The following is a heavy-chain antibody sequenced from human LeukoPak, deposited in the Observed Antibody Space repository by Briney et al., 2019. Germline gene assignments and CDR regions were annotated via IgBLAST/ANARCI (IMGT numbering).Heavy chain of an antibody. CDR2: IYYSGST. Sequence: SETLSLTCTVSGGSISSGGYYWSWIRQHPGKGLEWIGYIYYSGSTYYNPSLKSRVTISVDTSKNQFSLKLSSVTAADTAVYYCARALTWRGVLPSEFGPWGQGTLVTVSS. CDR3: ARALTWRGVLPSEFGP. CDR1: GGSISSGGYY. V-gene: IGHV4-31*03. J-gene: IGHJ5*02. D-gene: IGHD3-10*01.